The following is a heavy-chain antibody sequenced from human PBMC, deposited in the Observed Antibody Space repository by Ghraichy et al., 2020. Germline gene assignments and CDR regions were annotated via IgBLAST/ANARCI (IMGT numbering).Heavy chain of an antibody. CDR2: ISHTGNT. Sequence: ESLNISCTVSGGSMRSQFWSWIRQPPGKGLEWIGYISHTGNTNYSPSLGGRATISLDTSKNQFSLSLTSVNAEDTAVYYCARRGRGYSLYYYGLDVWGQGTTVTVSS. J-gene: IGHJ6*02. CDR3: ARRGRGYSLYYYGLDV. V-gene: IGHV4-59*08. D-gene: IGHD5-18*01. CDR1: GGSMRSQF.